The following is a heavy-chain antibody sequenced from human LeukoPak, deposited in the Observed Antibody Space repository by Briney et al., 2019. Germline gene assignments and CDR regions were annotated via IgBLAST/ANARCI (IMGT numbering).Heavy chain of an antibody. CDR1: GGTFSSYA. CDR3: AMPSPVYSGYDLDH. D-gene: IGHD5-12*01. Sequence: GSSVKVSCKASGGTFSSYAISWVRQAPGQGLEWMGRIIPILGIANYAQKFQGRVTITADKSTSTAYTELSSLRSEDTAVYYCAMPSPVYSGYDLDHWGQGTLVTVSS. V-gene: IGHV1-69*04. J-gene: IGHJ4*02. CDR2: IIPILGIA.